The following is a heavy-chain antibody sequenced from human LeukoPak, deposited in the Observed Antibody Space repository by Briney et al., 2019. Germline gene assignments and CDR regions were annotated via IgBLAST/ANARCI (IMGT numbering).Heavy chain of an antibody. J-gene: IGHJ4*02. Sequence: SVQVSCKACGGTFSSYAISWVRQAPGQGLEWMGGNIPIYGTANNAQKLQGRGTITAHEPTSTAYMELSSLRSEDTAVYYCARDGAHYYDSSGSIDYWGQGTLVTVSS. CDR1: GGTFSSYA. V-gene: IGHV1-69*13. D-gene: IGHD3-22*01. CDR3: ARDGAHYYDSSGSIDY. CDR2: NIPIYGTA.